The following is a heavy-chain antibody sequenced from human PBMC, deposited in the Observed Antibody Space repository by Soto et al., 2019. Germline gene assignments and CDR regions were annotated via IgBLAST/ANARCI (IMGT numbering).Heavy chain of an antibody. V-gene: IGHV4-30-2*06. D-gene: IGHD3-10*01. Sequence: QVQLQESGSGLVKPSQTLSVTCAVSGGSMASGGHSWSWMRQSPGKGLEWIGCIYATGKTYYNPSLKSRVTISVDTSKNLFSLNVTSVTAADTAVYYCARAPPGPSPRWDVWGQGTTVTVSS. CDR1: GGSMASGGHS. CDR3: ARAPPGPSPRWDV. J-gene: IGHJ6*02. CDR2: IYATGKT.